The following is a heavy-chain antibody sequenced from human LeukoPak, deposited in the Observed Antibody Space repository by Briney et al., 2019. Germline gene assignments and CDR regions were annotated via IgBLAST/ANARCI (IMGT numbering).Heavy chain of an antibody. J-gene: IGHJ4*02. CDR2: ISGSGGST. CDR3: ARGGNPWEPGVGY. Sequence: GGSLRLSCAASGFTFSSFAMNWVRQAPGKGLEWVSAISGSGGSTYYADSVKGRFTISRDNSKNTLYLQMNSLRAEDTAVYYCARGGNPWEPGVGYWGQGTLVTVSS. CDR1: GFTFSSFA. D-gene: IGHD1-26*01. V-gene: IGHV3-23*01.